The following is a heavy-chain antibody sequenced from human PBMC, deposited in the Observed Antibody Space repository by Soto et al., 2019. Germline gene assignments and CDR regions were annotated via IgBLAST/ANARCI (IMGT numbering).Heavy chain of an antibody. CDR3: ARGVRLSIDY. CDR2: ISYDGSNK. D-gene: IGHD6-25*01. Sequence: PGGSLILSCAASGFTFSSYAMHWVRQAPGKGLEWVAVISYDGSNKYYADSVKGRFTISRDNSKNTLYLQMNSLRAEDTAVYYCARGVRLSIDYWGQGTLVTVSS. J-gene: IGHJ4*02. V-gene: IGHV3-30-3*01. CDR1: GFTFSSYA.